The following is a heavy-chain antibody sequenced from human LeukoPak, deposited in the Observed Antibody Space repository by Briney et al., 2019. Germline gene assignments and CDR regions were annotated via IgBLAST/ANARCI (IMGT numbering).Heavy chain of an antibody. CDR1: GGSFSGYY. Sequence: SETLSLTCAVYGGSFSGYYWSWIRQPPGKGLEWIGEINHSGSTNYNPSLKSRVTISVDTSKNQFSLKLSSVTAADTAVYYCARDRNLREDFDSWGQGTLVTVSS. J-gene: IGHJ4*02. CDR3: ARDRNLREDFDS. D-gene: IGHD5/OR15-5a*01. CDR2: INHSGST. V-gene: IGHV4-34*01.